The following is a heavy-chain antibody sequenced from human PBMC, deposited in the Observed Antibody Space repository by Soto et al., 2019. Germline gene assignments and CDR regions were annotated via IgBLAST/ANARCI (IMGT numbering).Heavy chain of an antibody. CDR3: ARSPQYLYCSSTSCDPNWFDT. Sequence: TLSLTCTVSGGSISSGGYYWSWIRQHPGKGLEWIGYIYYSGSTYYNPSLKSRVTISVDTSKNQFSLKLSSVTAADTAVYYCARSPQYLYCSSTSCDPNWFDTWGQGTLVNVSS. V-gene: IGHV4-31*03. J-gene: IGHJ5*02. CDR1: GGSISSGGYY. D-gene: IGHD2-2*01. CDR2: IYYSGST.